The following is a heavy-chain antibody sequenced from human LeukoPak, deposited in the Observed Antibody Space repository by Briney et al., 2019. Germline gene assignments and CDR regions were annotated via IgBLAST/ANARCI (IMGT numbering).Heavy chain of an antibody. V-gene: IGHV3-74*01. CDR2: INSDGSSI. CDR1: GFTFSSHW. D-gene: IGHD6-6*01. Sequence: GGSLRLSCAASGFTFSSHWMHWVRQAPGKGLVWVSRINSDGSSISYADSVKGRFTISRDNAKNTLYLQMNSLRAEDTAVYYCAREPPSSGMDVWGQGTTVTVSS. CDR3: AREPPSSGMDV. J-gene: IGHJ6*02.